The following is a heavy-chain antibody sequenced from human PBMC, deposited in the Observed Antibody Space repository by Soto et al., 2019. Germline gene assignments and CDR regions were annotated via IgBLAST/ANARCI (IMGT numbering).Heavy chain of an antibody. V-gene: IGHV1-69*18. Sequence: QVQLEQSGAEVKKPGSSVTVSCKASGDRFTSYAISWVRQAPGQGLEWVGTVLPVLGTTNYAQKLRGRVIITADESTSTAYMVLGSLISDDMAIYYCARDRADRGFDYWGQGTLVTVSS. J-gene: IGHJ4*02. CDR2: VLPVLGTT. CDR1: GDRFTSYA. D-gene: IGHD3-10*01. CDR3: ARDRADRGFDY.